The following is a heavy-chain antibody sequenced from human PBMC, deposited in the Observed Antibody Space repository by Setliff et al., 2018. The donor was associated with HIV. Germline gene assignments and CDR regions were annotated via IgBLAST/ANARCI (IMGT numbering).Heavy chain of an antibody. CDR1: GGSISSGGYY. J-gene: IGHJ6*03. CDR3: ARDRSRHYGAGGRLDV. D-gene: IGHD4-17*01. CDR2: IYYSGST. V-gene: IGHV4-31*03. Sequence: KTSETLSLTCTVSGGSISSGGYYWSWIRQHPGKGLEWIGYIYYSGSTYYNLSLKSRVTISVDTSKNQFSLKLSSVTAADTAVYYCARDRSRHYGAGGRLDVWGKGTTVT.